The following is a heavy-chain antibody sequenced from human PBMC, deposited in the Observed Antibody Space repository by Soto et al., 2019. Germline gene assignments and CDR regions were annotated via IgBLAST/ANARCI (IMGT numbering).Heavy chain of an antibody. V-gene: IGHV4-39*01. D-gene: IGHD2-21*02. CDR3: ASRLVTYFDY. CDR2: IYYSGST. CDR1: GGSISSGDYY. J-gene: IGHJ4*02. Sequence: PSETLSLTCTVSGGSISSGDYYWGWIRQPPGKGLEWIGSIYYSGSTYYNPSLKSRVTISEDTSKNQFSLKLSSVTAADTAVYYCASRLVTYFDYWGQGTLVTVSS.